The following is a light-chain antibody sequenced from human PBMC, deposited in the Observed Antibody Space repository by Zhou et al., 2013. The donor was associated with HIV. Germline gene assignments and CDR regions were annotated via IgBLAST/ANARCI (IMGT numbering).Light chain of an antibody. CDR1: QSVFSN. J-gene: IGKJ4*01. CDR3: QQYHNWPPFT. Sequence: DIVMTQSPATLSVSPGERATLSCRASQSVFSNLAWYQQKPGQPPRLLIYDASTRATGLPGRFSGGGSGTEFTLTISNVQSEDLALYFCQQYHNWPPFTFGGGTKVEMK. CDR2: DAS. V-gene: IGKV3-15*01.